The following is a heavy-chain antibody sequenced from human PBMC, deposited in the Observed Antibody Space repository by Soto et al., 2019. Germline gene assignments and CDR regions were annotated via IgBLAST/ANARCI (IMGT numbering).Heavy chain of an antibody. CDR2: IYYSGST. CDR1: GGSISSGGYY. D-gene: IGHD2-2*01. J-gene: IGHJ6*03. Sequence: PSETLSLTRTVSGGSISSGGYYWSWIRQHPGKGLEWIGYIYYSGSTYYNPSLKSRVTISVDTSKNQFSLKLSSVTAADTAVYYCALMSAPAAMLGGDYYYYMDVWGKGTTVTVSS. V-gene: IGHV4-31*03. CDR3: ALMSAPAAMLGGDYYYYMDV.